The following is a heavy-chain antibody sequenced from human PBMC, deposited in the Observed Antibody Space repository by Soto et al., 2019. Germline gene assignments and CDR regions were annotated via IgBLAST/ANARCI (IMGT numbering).Heavy chain of an antibody. Sequence: QVHLVQSGAEVKKPGASVKVSCKGSGYTFPSYGITWVRQAPGKGLEWLGWISAHNGTTDYAQKLQGRVTVTRDTSTRTAYMELRSLRSDDTAVYYCARGRYGDYWGQGALVTVSS. J-gene: IGHJ4*02. CDR3: ARGRYGDY. CDR1: GYTFPSYG. D-gene: IGHD1-1*01. V-gene: IGHV1-18*01. CDR2: ISAHNGTT.